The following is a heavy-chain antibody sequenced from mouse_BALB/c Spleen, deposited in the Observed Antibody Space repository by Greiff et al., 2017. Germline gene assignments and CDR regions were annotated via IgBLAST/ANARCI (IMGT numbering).Heavy chain of an antibody. J-gene: IGHJ2*01. D-gene: IGHD2-1*01. CDR1: GFTFSSYA. Sequence: EVQLVESGGGLVKPGGSLKLSCAASGFTFSSYAMSWVRQTPEKRLEWVASISSGGSTYYPDSVKGRFTISRDNARNILYLQMSSLRSEDTAMYYCARGQNPIYGNYDYWGQGTTLTVSS. CDR3: ARGQNPIYGNYDY. CDR2: ISSGGST. V-gene: IGHV5-6-5*01.